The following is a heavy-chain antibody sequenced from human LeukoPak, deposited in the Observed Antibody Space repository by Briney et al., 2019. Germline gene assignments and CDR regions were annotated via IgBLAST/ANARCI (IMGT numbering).Heavy chain of an antibody. J-gene: IGHJ4*02. V-gene: IGHV4-4*07. CDR1: GGSISSYY. CDR2: IYTSGIT. D-gene: IGHD3-16*01. CDR3: ARNDLDC. Sequence: PSETLSLTCTVSGGSISSYYWSWVRQPAGKGLEWIGRIYTSGITNYNPSLKSRLTLSLDTSKNQFSLNLTSVTAADTAMYYCARNDLDCWGRGTLVTASS.